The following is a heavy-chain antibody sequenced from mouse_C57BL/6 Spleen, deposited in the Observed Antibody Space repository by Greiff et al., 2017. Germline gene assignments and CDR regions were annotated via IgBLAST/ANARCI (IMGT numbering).Heavy chain of an antibody. CDR3: ARDGYPYAMVY. Sequence: LQLQQPGAELVKPGASVKLSCKASGYTFTSYWMHWVKQRPGQGLEWIGMIHPNSGSTNYNEKFKSKATLPVDKSSSTAYMQLSSLTSEDSAVYYCARDGYPYAMVYWGQGTSVTVSS. V-gene: IGHV1-64*01. CDR2: IHPNSGST. CDR1: GYTFTSYW. J-gene: IGHJ4*01. D-gene: IGHD2-3*01.